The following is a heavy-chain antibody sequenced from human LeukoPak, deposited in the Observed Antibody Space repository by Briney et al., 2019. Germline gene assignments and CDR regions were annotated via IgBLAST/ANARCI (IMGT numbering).Heavy chain of an antibody. J-gene: IGHJ6*03. V-gene: IGHV4-38-2*02. CDR1: GYSISSGYY. Sequence: SETLSLTCTVSGYSISSGYYWGWIRQPPGKGLEWIGSIYHSGNTYYNPSLKSRVSISVDTSKNQFSLKLSSVTAADTAVYYCVRDASGTYSRYYYYYMDVWGKGTTVTVSS. D-gene: IGHD3-10*01. CDR3: VRDASGTYSRYYYYYMDV. CDR2: IYHSGNT.